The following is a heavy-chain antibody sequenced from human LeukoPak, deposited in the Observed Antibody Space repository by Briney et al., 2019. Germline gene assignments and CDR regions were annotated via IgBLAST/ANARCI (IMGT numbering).Heavy chain of an antibody. CDR3: AKTFQRVQLWSTYDAFDV. CDR2: TSYDGSNK. J-gene: IGHJ3*01. V-gene: IGHV3-30*18. CDR1: GFTFGSYG. D-gene: IGHD5-18*01. Sequence: PGGSLRLSCAASGFTFGSYGMHWVRQAPGKGLEWVAVTSYDGSNKYYADSVKGRFTISRDNSINTLFLHMDSPRAEDTAVYYCAKTFQRVQLWSTYDAFDVWGQGTTVIVSS.